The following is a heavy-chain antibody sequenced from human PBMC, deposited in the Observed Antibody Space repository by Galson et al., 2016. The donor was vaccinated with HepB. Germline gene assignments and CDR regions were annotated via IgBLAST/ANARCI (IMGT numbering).Heavy chain of an antibody. J-gene: IGHJ3*01. CDR2: ICHTGTT. V-gene: IGHV4-34*01. CDR1: GGSLSGYY. CDR3: AKIRESYLPLDAFDV. D-gene: IGHD5-24*01. Sequence: ETLSLTCAVYGGSLSGYYWSWIRQSPGKGLEWIGEICHTGTTNYNPSLKSRVTISVDTSKNWFSLRLSSVTAADTAVYYCAKIRESYLPLDAFDVWGRGTMVTVSS.